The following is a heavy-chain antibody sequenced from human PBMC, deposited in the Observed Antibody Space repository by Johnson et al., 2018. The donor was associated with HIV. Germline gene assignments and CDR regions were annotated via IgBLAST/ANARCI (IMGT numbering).Heavy chain of an antibody. J-gene: IGHJ3*02. Sequence: EVQLVESGGGLVQPGRSLRLSCAASGFTFDDYAMHWVRQAPGKGLEWVSGISWNSCRIGYADSVKGRFTISRDNSKNTLYLQMNSLRAEDTAVYYCASQMIARDAFDIWGQGTMVTVSS. CDR2: ISWNSCRI. D-gene: IGHD3-22*01. CDR1: GFTFDDYA. CDR3: ASQMIARDAFDI. V-gene: IGHV3-9*01.